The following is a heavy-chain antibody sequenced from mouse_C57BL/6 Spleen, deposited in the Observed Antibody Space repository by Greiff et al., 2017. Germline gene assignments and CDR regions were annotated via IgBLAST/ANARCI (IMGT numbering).Heavy chain of an antibody. Sequence: VQLQQSGAELVRPGASVTLSCKASGYTFTDYEMHWVKQTPVHGLEWIGAIDPETGGTASNQKFKGKAILTADTSSSTAYMELRSLTSEDSAVYDCTRLIYYYGSSYRDWGQGTTLTVSS. CDR3: TRLIYYYGSSYRD. V-gene: IGHV1-15*01. D-gene: IGHD1-1*01. CDR2: IDPETGGT. CDR1: GYTFTDYE. J-gene: IGHJ2*01.